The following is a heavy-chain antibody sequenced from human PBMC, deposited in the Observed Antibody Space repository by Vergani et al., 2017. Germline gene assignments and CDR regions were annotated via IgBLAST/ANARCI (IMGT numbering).Heavy chain of an antibody. CDR1: GFTFSSYC. CDR2: ISYDGSNK. V-gene: IGHV3-30*18. Sequence: QVQLVESGGGVVQPGRSLRLSCAASGFTFSSYCMHWVRQAPGKGLEWVAVISYDGSNKYYADSVKSRFTISRDNSKNTLYLQMNSLRAEDTAVYYCAKESTWGYYYYYMDVWGK. CDR3: AKESTWGYYYYYMDV. D-gene: IGHD7-27*01. J-gene: IGHJ6*03.